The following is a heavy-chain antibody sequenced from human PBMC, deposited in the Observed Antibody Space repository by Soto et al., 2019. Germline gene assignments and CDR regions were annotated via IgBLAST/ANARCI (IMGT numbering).Heavy chain of an antibody. CDR3: AREFEGHSSSGPLDY. CDR1: GYTFPTYG. D-gene: IGHD6-13*01. Sequence: QVQLVQSGGEVKKPGASVRVSCRASGYTFPTYGIAWVRQAPGQGLEWMGWISVYNGFTHYAQKFRGRVTVTTDTSTSTVHMELRSLSSDDTAVYYCAREFEGHSSSGPLDYLGQGTLVTVSA. J-gene: IGHJ4*02. CDR2: ISVYNGFT. V-gene: IGHV1-18*01.